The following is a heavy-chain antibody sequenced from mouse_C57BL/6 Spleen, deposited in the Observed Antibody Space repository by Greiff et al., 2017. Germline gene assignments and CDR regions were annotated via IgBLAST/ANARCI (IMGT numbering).Heavy chain of an antibody. V-gene: IGHV1-61*01. CDR3: ARTAQATYAMDD. J-gene: IGHJ4*01. D-gene: IGHD3-2*02. CDR2: IYPSDSET. Sequence: VQLQQPGAELVRPGSSVKLSCKASGYTFTSYWMDWVKQRPGQGLEWIGNIYPSDSETHYNQKFKDKATLTVDKSSSTAYMQLSSLTSEDSAVYYCARTAQATYAMDDWGQGTSVTVSS. CDR1: GYTFTSYW.